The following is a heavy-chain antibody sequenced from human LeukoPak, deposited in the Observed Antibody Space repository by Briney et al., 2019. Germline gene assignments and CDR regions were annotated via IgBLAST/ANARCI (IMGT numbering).Heavy chain of an antibody. V-gene: IGHV3-53*04. CDR3: ARVHNEGSHYVY. CDR1: GFIVSNNY. J-gene: IGHJ4*02. CDR2: IFSDGST. Sequence: GGSLRLSCAASGFIVSNNYMSWVRQAPGKGLEWVSVIFSDGSTFYADSVRGRFTISRHNSNNAVFLQMNSLRADDTAVYYCARVHNEGSHYVYWGQGTLVTVSS. D-gene: IGHD1-26*01.